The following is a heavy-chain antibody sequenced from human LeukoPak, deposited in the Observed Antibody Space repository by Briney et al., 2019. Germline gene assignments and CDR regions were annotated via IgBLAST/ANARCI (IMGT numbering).Heavy chain of an antibody. V-gene: IGHV4-39*01. CDR2: IYYSGST. D-gene: IGHD4-17*01. CDR1: GGSISSSSYY. Sequence: SETLSLTCTVSGGSISSSSYYWGWIRQPPGKGLEWIGSIYYSGSTYYNPSLKSRVTISVDTSKNQFPLKLSSVTAADTAVYYCARVATVTAHYYYYYYMDVWGKGTTVTISS. CDR3: ARVATVTAHYYYYYYMDV. J-gene: IGHJ6*03.